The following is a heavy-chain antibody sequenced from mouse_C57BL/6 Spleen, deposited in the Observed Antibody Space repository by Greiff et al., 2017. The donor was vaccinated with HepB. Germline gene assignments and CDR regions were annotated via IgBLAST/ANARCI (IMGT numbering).Heavy chain of an antibody. Sequence: EVQLQESGEGLVKPGGSLTLSCAASGFTFSSYAMSWVRQTPEKRLEWVAYISSGGDYIYYADTVKGRFTISRDNARNTLYLQMRSLKSENTTMYYGTGGGINFDYWGQGTTLTVSS. CDR3: TGGGINFDY. CDR1: GFTFSSYA. V-gene: IGHV5-9-1*02. J-gene: IGHJ2*01. CDR2: ISSGGDYI. D-gene: IGHD2-4*01.